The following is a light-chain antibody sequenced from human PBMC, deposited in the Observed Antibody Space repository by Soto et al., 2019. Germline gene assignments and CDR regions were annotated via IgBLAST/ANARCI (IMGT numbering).Light chain of an antibody. CDR1: GSNIGSYY. CDR3: GTWDTSLSLVV. V-gene: IGLV1-51*01. Sequence: QSVLTQPPSASGAPGQKVTISCSGSGSNIGSYYVSWYQQLPGTAPKLLIYENNKRPSGIPDRFSGSKSGTSATLGITGLQTGDEAEYYCGTWDTSLSLVVFGGGTQLTVL. CDR2: ENN. J-gene: IGLJ2*01.